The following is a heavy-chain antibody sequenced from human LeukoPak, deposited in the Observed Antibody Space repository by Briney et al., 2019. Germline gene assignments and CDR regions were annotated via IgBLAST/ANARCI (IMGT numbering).Heavy chain of an antibody. CDR1: GYSISSGYY. CDR2: IYHSGST. Sequence: SETLSLTCTVSGYSISSGYYWGWIRQPPGKGLEWIGSIYHSGSTYYNPSLKSRVTISVDTSKNQFSLKLSSVTAADTAVYYCARVSRAGDYVRDYWGQGTLVTVSS. CDR3: ARVSRAGDYVRDY. V-gene: IGHV4-38-2*02. D-gene: IGHD4-17*01. J-gene: IGHJ4*02.